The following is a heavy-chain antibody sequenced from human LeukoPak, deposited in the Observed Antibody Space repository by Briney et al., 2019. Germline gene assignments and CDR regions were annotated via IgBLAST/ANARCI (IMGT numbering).Heavy chain of an antibody. D-gene: IGHD5-24*01. CDR2: IKPDGREK. J-gene: IGHJ4*02. V-gene: IGHV3-7*03. CDR1: GSTLSNYL. CDR3: ATMASNVFEY. Sequence: GGSLRLSCEASGSTLSNYLITWVRQAPGKGLEWVANIKPDGREKYYMPSVKGRFTISRDSAKNSLYLQMNSLRAEDTAVYYCATMASNVFEYWGQGTLVTVSS.